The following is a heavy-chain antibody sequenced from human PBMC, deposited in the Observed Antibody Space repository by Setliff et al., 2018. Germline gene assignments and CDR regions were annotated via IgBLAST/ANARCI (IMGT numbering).Heavy chain of an antibody. Sequence: GGSLRLSCAASGFIFSSYAINWVRQAPGKGLEWVAGFSGSGGSTYYSDSVKGRFTISRDNSKKTLYLQMNSLRAEDRATYYCARSPFPRPDGNFDVWGQGTMVTVSS. J-gene: IGHJ3*01. CDR2: FSGSGGST. CDR3: ARSPFPRPDGNFDV. CDR1: GFIFSSYA. D-gene: IGHD2-15*01. V-gene: IGHV3-23*01.